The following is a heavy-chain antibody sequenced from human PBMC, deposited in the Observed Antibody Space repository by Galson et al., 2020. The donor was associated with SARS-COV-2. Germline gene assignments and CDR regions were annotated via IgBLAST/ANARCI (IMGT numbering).Heavy chain of an antibody. V-gene: IGHV1-24*01. J-gene: IGHJ4*02. Sequence: ASVKVSCKVSGYTLTELSMHWVRQAPGKGLEWMGGFDPEDGETIYAQKFQGRVTMTEDTSTDTAYMELSSLRSEDTAVYYCATTVVLRFLEWLVPPSQSLDYWGQGTLVTVSS. CDR3: ATTVVLRFLEWLVPPSQSLDY. CDR2: FDPEDGET. CDR1: GYTLTELS. D-gene: IGHD3-3*01.